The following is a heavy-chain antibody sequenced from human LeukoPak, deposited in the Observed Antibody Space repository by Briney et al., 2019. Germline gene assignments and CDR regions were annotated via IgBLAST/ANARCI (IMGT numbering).Heavy chain of an antibody. J-gene: IGHJ6*03. Sequence: GGSLRLSCAASGFTFSSYWMSWVRQAPGKGREWVANIKQDGSENYYVDSVKGRFTISRDNAKNSLYLQMNSLRAEDTAVYYCARDREDIVVVPAAKLGYYYYMDVWGKGTTVTVSS. CDR1: GFTFSSYW. CDR2: IKQDGSEN. D-gene: IGHD2-2*01. CDR3: ARDREDIVVVPAAKLGYYYYMDV. V-gene: IGHV3-7*01.